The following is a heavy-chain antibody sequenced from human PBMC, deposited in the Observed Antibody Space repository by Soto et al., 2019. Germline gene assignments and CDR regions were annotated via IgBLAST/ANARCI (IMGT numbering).Heavy chain of an antibody. V-gene: IGHV4-34*01. CDR2: INHSGTT. J-gene: IGHJ2*01. Sequence: QVQLQQWGAGLLKPSETLSLSCAVFGGSFSDYYWIWIRQPPGKGLEWIGAINHSGTTNYNPSLQSDVPMSVETSKNHFSLKLTAVTAADTAVSYCSRGRRKAPAYTSCYFDLCGRGTLVTVSS. CDR3: SRGRRKAPAYTSCYFDL. D-gene: IGHD4-4*01. CDR1: GGSFSDYY.